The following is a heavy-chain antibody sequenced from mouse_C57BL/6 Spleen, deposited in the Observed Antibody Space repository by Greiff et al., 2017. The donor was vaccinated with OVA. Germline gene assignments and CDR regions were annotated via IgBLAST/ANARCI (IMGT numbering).Heavy chain of an antibody. D-gene: IGHD1-1*01. Sequence: EVQLQQSGPELVKPGASVKISCKASGYTFTDYYMNWVKQSHGKSLEWIGDINPNNGGTSYNQKFKGKATLTVDKSSSTAYMELRSLTSEDSAVYYCARPGTVVATPYYYAMDYWGQGTSVTVSS. CDR2: INPNNGGT. CDR3: ARPGTVVATPYYYAMDY. J-gene: IGHJ4*01. CDR1: GYTFTDYY. V-gene: IGHV1-26*01.